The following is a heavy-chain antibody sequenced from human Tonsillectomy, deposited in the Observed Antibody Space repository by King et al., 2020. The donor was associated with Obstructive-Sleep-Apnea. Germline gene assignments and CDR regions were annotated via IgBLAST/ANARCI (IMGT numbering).Heavy chain of an antibody. J-gene: IGHJ4*02. CDR3: AKDSGSSRDTGGFDY. CDR1: GFTFSSYG. CDR2: ISYDGSNK. V-gene: IGHV3-30*18. Sequence: VQLVESGGGVVQPGRSLRLSCAASGFTFSSYGMHWVRQAPGKGLEWVAVISYDGSNKYYADSVKGRFTISRDNSKNTLYLQMNSLRAEDTAVYYCAKDSGSSRDTGGFDYWGQGTLVTVSS. D-gene: IGHD6-13*01.